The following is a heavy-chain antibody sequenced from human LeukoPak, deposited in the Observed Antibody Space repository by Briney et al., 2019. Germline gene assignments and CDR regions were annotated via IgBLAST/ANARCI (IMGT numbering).Heavy chain of an antibody. D-gene: IGHD1-26*01. V-gene: IGHV4-59*01. J-gene: IGHJ4*02. CDR1: GGSISSYY. CDR3: ARDHARSYSFDY. Sequence: PSETLSLTCTVSGGSISSYYWSWIRQPPGKGLEWIGYIYYSGSTNHNPSLKSRVTISVDTSKNQFSLKLSSVTAADTAVYYCARDHARSYSFDYWGQGTLVTVSS. CDR2: IYYSGST.